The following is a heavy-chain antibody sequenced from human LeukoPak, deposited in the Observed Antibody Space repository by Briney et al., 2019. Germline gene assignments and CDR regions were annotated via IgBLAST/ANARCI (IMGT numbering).Heavy chain of an antibody. Sequence: PSETLSLTCAVYGGSFSGYYWSWIRQPPGKGLEWIGEINHSGSTNYNPSLKSRVTISVDTSKNQFSLKLSSVTAADTAVYYCARALVYIPRWFEAWGQGTLVTVSS. D-gene: IGHD2-8*01. CDR3: ARALVYIPRWFEA. CDR2: INHSGST. V-gene: IGHV4-34*01. J-gene: IGHJ5*02. CDR1: GGSFSGYY.